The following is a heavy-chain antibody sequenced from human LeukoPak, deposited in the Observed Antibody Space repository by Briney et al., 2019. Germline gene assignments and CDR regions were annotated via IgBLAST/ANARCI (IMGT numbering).Heavy chain of an antibody. CDR1: GFTFSSYG. CDR2: ISYDGSNK. V-gene: IGHV3-30*18. J-gene: IGHJ4*02. D-gene: IGHD3-3*01. Sequence: GRSLRLSCAASGFTFSSYGMHWVRQAPGKGLEWVAVISYDGSNKYYADSVKGRFTISRDNSKNTLYLQMNSLRAEDTAVYYCAKDLNYDFWSGYYPDYWGPGTLVTVSS. CDR3: AKDLNYDFWSGYYPDY.